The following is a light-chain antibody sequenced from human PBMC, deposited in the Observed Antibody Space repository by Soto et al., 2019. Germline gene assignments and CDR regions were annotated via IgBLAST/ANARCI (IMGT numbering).Light chain of an antibody. CDR3: MQTTQFPYT. V-gene: IGKV2-24*01. CDR1: HSLVHSDGSTA. J-gene: IGKJ2*01. Sequence: DIVMTQTPLSSPVTLGQPASISCRFSHSLVHSDGSTALSWLQQRPGQPPRLLIYKMSNRFSGVPDRFSGSGAGTDFTLKISRVEAEDVGVYYCMQTTQFPYTFGQGTKLEI. CDR2: KMS.